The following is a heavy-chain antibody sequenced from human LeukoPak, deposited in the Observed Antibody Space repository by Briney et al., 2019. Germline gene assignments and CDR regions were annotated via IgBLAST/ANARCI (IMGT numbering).Heavy chain of an antibody. D-gene: IGHD3-3*02. CDR2: IRYDGSNK. CDR3: AKRAFVGTLYSFDY. Sequence: GGSLRLSCAASGFTFSSYGMHWVRQAPGKGLEWVAFIRYDGSNKYYADSVKGRFTISRDNSKNTLYMQMNSLRAEDTAVYYCAKRAFVGTLYSFDYWGQGTLVTVSS. J-gene: IGHJ4*02. CDR1: GFTFSSYG. V-gene: IGHV3-30*02.